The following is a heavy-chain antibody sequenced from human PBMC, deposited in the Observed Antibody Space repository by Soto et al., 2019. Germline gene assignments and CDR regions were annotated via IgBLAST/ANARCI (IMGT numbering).Heavy chain of an antibody. J-gene: IGHJ4*02. CDR1: GYTFISYG. V-gene: IGHV1-18*01. D-gene: IGHD3-10*01. Sequence: QVHLVQSGAEVKKPGASVKVSCKASGYTFISYGITWVRQAPGQGLEWMGGLSASNCNTNYAQKFQGRVTMTTDASKNAAYMDLRSLRADDTAVYYCAREGSWSYPDYWGQGALVTVSS. CDR2: LSASNCNT. CDR3: AREGSWSYPDY.